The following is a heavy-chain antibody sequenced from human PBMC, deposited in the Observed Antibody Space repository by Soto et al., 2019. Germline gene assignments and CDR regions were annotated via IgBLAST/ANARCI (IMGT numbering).Heavy chain of an antibody. CDR3: ARGRYYYDSSGLRY. J-gene: IGHJ4*02. D-gene: IGHD3-22*01. V-gene: IGHV4-34*01. CDR2: INHSGST. CDR1: GGSFSGYY. Sequence: QVQLQQWGAGLLKPSETLSLTCAVYGGSFSGYYWSWIRQPPGKGLEWIGEINHSGSTNYNPSLKSRVTISVDTSKNQFSLKLSSVTAADTAVYYCARGRYYYDSSGLRYWGQGTLVTVSS.